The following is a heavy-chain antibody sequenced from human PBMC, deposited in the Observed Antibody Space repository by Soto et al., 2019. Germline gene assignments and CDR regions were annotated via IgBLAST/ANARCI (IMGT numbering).Heavy chain of an antibody. D-gene: IGHD3-3*01. Sequence: ASVKVSCKASGYTFTSYAMHWVRQAPGQRLEWMGWINAGNGNTKYSQKFQGRVTITRDTSASTAYMELCSLRSEDTAVYYCARDRVTIFGVVSDWGQGTLVTVSS. CDR2: INAGNGNT. V-gene: IGHV1-3*01. CDR3: ARDRVTIFGVVSD. J-gene: IGHJ4*02. CDR1: GYTFTSYA.